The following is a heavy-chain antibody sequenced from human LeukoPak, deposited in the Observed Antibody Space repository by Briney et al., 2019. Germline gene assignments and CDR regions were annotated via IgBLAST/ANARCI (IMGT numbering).Heavy chain of an antibody. D-gene: IGHD5-18*01. Sequence: ASVKVSCKASGGTFSSYAISWVRQAPRQGLEWMGGIIPIFGTANYAQKFQGRVTITADESTSTAYMELSSLRSEDTAVYYCARTRGLRGYSYGTGWFDPWGQGTLVTVSS. CDR1: GGTFSSYA. CDR2: IIPIFGTA. CDR3: ARTRGLRGYSYGTGWFDP. J-gene: IGHJ5*02. V-gene: IGHV1-69*13.